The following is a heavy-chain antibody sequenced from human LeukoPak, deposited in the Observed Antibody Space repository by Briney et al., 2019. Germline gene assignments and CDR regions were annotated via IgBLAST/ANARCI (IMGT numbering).Heavy chain of an antibody. Sequence: GGSLRLSCAASGFTFSSYSMNWVRQAPGKGLEWVSSISSSGTYRYYADSAKGRFTISRDNAKNSLYLQMSSLRAEDTAVYSCARVGNNTSGYWGQGTLVTVSS. CDR2: ISSSGTYR. V-gene: IGHV3-21*01. D-gene: IGHD1-14*01. CDR1: GFTFSSYS. J-gene: IGHJ4*02. CDR3: ARVGNNTSGY.